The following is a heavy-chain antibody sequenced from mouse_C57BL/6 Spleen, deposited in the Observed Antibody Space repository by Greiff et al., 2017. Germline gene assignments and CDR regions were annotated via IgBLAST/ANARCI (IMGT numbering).Heavy chain of an antibody. CDR1: GYTFTDYY. J-gene: IGHJ1*03. D-gene: IGHD1-3*01. Sequence: VQLKESGPVLVKPGASVKMSCKASGYTFTDYYMNWVKQSHGKSLEWIGVINPYNGGTSYNQKFKGKATLTVDKSSSTAYMELNSLTSEDSAVYYCARLELRYFDVWGTGTTVTVSS. CDR2: INPYNGGT. CDR3: ARLELRYFDV. V-gene: IGHV1-19*01.